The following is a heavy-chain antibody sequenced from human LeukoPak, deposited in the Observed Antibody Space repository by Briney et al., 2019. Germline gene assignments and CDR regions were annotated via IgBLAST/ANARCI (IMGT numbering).Heavy chain of an antibody. CDR2: ISYDGSNK. Sequence: GGSLRLSCAASGFTFSSYGMHWVRQAPGKGLEWVAVISYDGSNKYYADSAKGRFTISRDNSKNTLYLQMNSLRAEDTAVYYCARGSYNWNFPGDYWGQGTLVTVSS. D-gene: IGHD1-7*01. CDR1: GFTFSSYG. J-gene: IGHJ4*02. CDR3: ARGSYNWNFPGDY. V-gene: IGHV3-30*03.